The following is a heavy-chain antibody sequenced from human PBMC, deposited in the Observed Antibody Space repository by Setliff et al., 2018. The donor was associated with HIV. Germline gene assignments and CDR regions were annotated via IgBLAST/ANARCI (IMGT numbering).Heavy chain of an antibody. CDR3: VAKKSGDYPFN. D-gene: IGHD4-17*01. CDR2: FYYSGST. V-gene: IGHV4-39*07. CDR1: GGSISSSNYY. Sequence: KTSETLSLTCAVSGGSISSSNYYWVWIRQPPGQELEWIGSFYYSGSTYYNLSLKSRVTISLDTSKNQFSLKLSSVTAADTAVYYCVAKKSGDYPFNWGQGTLVTVSS. J-gene: IGHJ4*02.